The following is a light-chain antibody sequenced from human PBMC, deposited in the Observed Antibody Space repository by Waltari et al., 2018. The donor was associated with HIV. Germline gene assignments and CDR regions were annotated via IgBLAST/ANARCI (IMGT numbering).Light chain of an antibody. CDR2: EVN. CDR3: SSYAGNNNYV. Sequence: QPALTQPPSASGSPGQSVTISCTGTSRDIGTYTYVSWYQHPPGRAPNLLIYEVNKRPSVVPDRLSGSKSANTASLTVSGLQVADEADYYCSSYAGNNNYVFGTGTRVTVL. J-gene: IGLJ1*01. V-gene: IGLV2-8*01. CDR1: SRDIGTYTY.